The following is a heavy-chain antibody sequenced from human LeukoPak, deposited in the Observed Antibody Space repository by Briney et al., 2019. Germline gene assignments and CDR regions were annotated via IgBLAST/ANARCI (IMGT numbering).Heavy chain of an antibody. CDR3: ARYCSSTKCPFDF. Sequence: SETLSLTCAVYGGPFSGYYWSWIRQPPGKGLEWIGEINHSGSTNYNPSLKSRVTISVDTSKNQFSLSLSAVTDADTAMYYCARYCSSTKCPFDFWGQGTLVTVSS. V-gene: IGHV4-34*01. CDR1: GGPFSGYY. D-gene: IGHD2-2*01. J-gene: IGHJ4*02. CDR2: INHSGST.